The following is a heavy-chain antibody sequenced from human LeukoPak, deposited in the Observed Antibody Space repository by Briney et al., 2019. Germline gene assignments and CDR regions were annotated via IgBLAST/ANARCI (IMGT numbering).Heavy chain of an antibody. Sequence: GGSLRFSCAASGFTVSSNYMSWVRQAPGNGLEWVSVIYSGGSTYYADSVKGRFTISRDNSKNTLYLQMNSLRAEDTAVYYCAINYMVPFDYWGQGTLVTVSS. CDR1: GFTVSSNY. CDR2: IYSGGST. D-gene: IGHD1-7*01. J-gene: IGHJ4*02. CDR3: AINYMVPFDY. V-gene: IGHV3-66*01.